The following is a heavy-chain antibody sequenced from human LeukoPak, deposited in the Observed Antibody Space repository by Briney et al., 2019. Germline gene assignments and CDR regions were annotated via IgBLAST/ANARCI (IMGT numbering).Heavy chain of an antibody. CDR3: ARHMYNDTWYDSGTFDY. D-gene: IGHD1-1*01. V-gene: IGHV4-59*08. Sequence: NPSETLSLTCTVSGGSIRSYYWSWIRQPPGKGLEWIGYVYYSGSANYNPSLKSRVTISVDPSKNQFSLKPNSVTAADTAVYYCARHMYNDTWYDSGTFDYWGQGTLVTVSS. CDR2: VYYSGSA. J-gene: IGHJ4*02. CDR1: GGSIRSYY.